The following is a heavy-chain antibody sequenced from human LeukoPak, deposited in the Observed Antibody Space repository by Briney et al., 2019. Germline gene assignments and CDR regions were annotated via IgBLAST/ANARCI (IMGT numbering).Heavy chain of an antibody. CDR2: INHSGST. Sequence: PSETLSLTCAVYGGSFSGYYWSWIRQPPGKGLEWIGEINHSGSTNYNPSLKSRVTISVDTSKNQFSLKLSSVTAADTAVYYCARGPDIVVVPAALPMGDNWFDPWGQGTLVTASS. CDR1: GGSFSGYY. CDR3: ARGPDIVVVPAALPMGDNWFDP. V-gene: IGHV4-34*01. J-gene: IGHJ5*02. D-gene: IGHD2-2*01.